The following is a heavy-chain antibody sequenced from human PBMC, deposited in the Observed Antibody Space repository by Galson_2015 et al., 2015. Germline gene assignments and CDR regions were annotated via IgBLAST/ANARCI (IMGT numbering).Heavy chain of an antibody. CDR1: GYTFTSYD. J-gene: IGHJ6*02. V-gene: IGHV1-8*01. Sequence: SVKVSCKASGYTFTSYDINWVRQATGQGLEWMGWMNPNSGNTGYAQKFQGRVTMTRNTSITTAYLKLSSLRSEGTAVYYCARARLDGSLNYYYGMDVWGQGTTVTVSS. D-gene: IGHD3-9*01. CDR2: MNPNSGNT. CDR3: ARARLDGSLNYYYGMDV.